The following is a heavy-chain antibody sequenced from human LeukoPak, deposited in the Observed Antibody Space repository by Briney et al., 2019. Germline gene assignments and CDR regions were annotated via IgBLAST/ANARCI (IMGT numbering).Heavy chain of an antibody. V-gene: IGHV3-11*04. CDR1: GFTFSDYY. CDR2: ISKSGDGI. D-gene: IGHD2-15*01. CDR3: ARGCGGSCYFFDY. J-gene: IGHJ4*02. Sequence: PGGSLRLSCAASGFTFSDYYMSWMRQAPGKGLEWVSYISKSGDGIYYVDSVKGRFTISRDNAKNSLYLQMNSLRAEDTAVYYCARGCGGSCYFFDYWGQGTLVTVSS.